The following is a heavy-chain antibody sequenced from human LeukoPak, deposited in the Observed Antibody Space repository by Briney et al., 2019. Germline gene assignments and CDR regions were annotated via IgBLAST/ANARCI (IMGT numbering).Heavy chain of an antibody. D-gene: IGHD3-9*01. V-gene: IGHV3-23*01. CDR1: GFTFSTYA. CDR3: AKNPRYFDWLLLPADFDH. J-gene: IGHJ4*02. CDR2: ISGSGGST. Sequence: PGGSLRFSGAASGFTFSTYAMSWVRQAPGKGLEWVSAISGSGGSTYCADSVKGRFTISRDNSKNTLYLQMNSLTAEDTAVYYCAKNPRYFDWLLLPADFDHWGQGTLVTVSS.